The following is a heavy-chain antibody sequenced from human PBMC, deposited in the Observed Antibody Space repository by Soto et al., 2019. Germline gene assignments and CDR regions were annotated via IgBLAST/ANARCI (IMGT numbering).Heavy chain of an antibody. CDR3: AKEAPYYYDSSGYYGPFDY. CDR2: ISYDGSNK. J-gene: IGHJ4*02. CDR1: GFTFSSYG. Sequence: HPGGSLRLACAASGFTFSSYGIHWVRQAPGKGLDWVALISYDGSNKYYADSVKGRFTISRDNSKNTLYLQMNSLRAEDTAMYYCAKEAPYYYDSSGYYGPFDYWGQGTLVTVSS. D-gene: IGHD3-22*01. V-gene: IGHV3-30*18.